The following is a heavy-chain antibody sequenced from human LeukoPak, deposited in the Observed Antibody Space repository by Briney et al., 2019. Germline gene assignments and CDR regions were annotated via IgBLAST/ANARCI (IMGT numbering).Heavy chain of an antibody. CDR1: GGSFSGYY. J-gene: IGHJ4*02. V-gene: IGHV4-34*01. D-gene: IGHD3-10*01. Sequence: SETLSLTCAVYGGSFSGYYWSWLRQPPGKGLEWIGEINHSGSTNYNPSLKSRVTISVDTSKNQFSLKLSSVTAADTAVYYCARRALKLLWLGYYFDYWGQGTLVTVSS. CDR2: INHSGST. CDR3: ARRALKLLWLGYYFDY.